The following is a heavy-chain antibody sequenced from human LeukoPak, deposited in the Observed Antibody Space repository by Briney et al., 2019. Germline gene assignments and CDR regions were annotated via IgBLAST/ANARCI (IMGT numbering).Heavy chain of an antibody. D-gene: IGHD5-12*01. Sequence: GESLKISCRSSGHDFTSYWIAWVRQLPGKGLEWMGIIHPSDSETQYGPSFQGQVTISADSSISTAYLQWSRLKASDTAMCYCARRGYSGYSPLDSWGQGTLVTVSS. J-gene: IGHJ4*02. CDR1: GHDFTSYW. V-gene: IGHV5-51*01. CDR3: ARRGYSGYSPLDS. CDR2: IHPSDSET.